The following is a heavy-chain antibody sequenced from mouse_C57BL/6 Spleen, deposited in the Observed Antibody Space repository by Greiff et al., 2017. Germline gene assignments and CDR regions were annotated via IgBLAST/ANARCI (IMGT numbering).Heavy chain of an antibody. Sequence: VQLQQSGAELVRPGASVKLSCTASGFNIKDDYMHWVKQRPEQGLEWIGWIDPENGDTEYASKFQGKATITEDTSSNTAYLQLSSLTSEDTAVYYCTTAVVATNYWGQGTTLTVSS. CDR3: TTAVVATNY. CDR1: GFNIKDDY. CDR2: IDPENGDT. V-gene: IGHV14-4*01. J-gene: IGHJ2*01. D-gene: IGHD1-1*01.